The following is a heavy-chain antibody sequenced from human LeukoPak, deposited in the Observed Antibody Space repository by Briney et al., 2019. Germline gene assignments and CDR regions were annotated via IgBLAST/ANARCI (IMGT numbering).Heavy chain of an antibody. Sequence: SETLSLTCTVSGGSISSYYWSWIRQPPGKGLEWIGYIYYSGSTNYNPSLKSRVTISVDTSKNQFSLKLSSVTAADTAVYYCARQTYDILTGYSYGMGVWGQGTTVTVSS. V-gene: IGHV4-59*08. CDR1: GGSISSYY. D-gene: IGHD3-9*01. CDR3: ARQTYDILTGYSYGMGV. J-gene: IGHJ6*02. CDR2: IYYSGST.